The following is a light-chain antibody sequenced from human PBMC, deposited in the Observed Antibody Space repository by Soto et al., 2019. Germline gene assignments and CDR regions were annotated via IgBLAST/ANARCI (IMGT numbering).Light chain of an antibody. V-gene: IGKV3-15*01. CDR1: HSISSS. CDR3: QQRSNWASFT. Sequence: MTQSGPTLSLCPRESATLTCRASHSISSSKLTRFQQNPGQAPRLLMYGASNRATGVPARFSGSGSGTEFTLTISSLQSEDFAVYYCQQRSNWASFTFGGGTEGDIK. CDR2: GAS. J-gene: IGKJ4*01.